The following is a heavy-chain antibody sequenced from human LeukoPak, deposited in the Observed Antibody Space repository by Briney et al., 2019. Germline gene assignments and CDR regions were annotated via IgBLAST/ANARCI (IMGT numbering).Heavy chain of an antibody. CDR2: IIPILGSA. V-gene: IGHV1-69*11. CDR1: GYTFTSYA. J-gene: IGHJ4*02. Sequence: SVKVSCKASGYTFTSYAMNWVRQAPGQGLEWMGWIIPILGSANYAQSFQGRVTMTADESTSTAYMELSSLRSEDTAVYYCATSSRTYSSTDYWGQGTLVTVSS. D-gene: IGHD6-13*01. CDR3: ATSSRTYSSTDY.